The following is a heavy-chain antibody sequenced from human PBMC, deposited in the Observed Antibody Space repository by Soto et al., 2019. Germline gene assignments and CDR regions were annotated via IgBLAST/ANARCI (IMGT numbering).Heavy chain of an antibody. CDR3: ARGDRGAFDL. CDR1: GFTFSYYW. J-gene: IGHJ3*01. D-gene: IGHD1-26*01. Sequence: EVQLAESGGGLVQPGESLRLSCAASGFTFSYYWMHWVRQAPGKGLVWVSRIHSDGSSTTYADSVKGRFSISRDNARNTVYLQMNSLRAEDTAVYYCARGDRGAFDLWGQGTVLTVSS. CDR2: IHSDGSST. V-gene: IGHV3-74*01.